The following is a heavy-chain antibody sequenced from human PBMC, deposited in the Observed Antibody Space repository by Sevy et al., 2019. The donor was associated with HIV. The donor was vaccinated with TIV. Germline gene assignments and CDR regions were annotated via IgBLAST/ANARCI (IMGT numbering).Heavy chain of an antibody. CDR2: INHSGST. CDR1: GGAFSGYY. Sequence: SETLSLTCAVYGGAFSGYYWSWFRQPPGKGLGWIGEINHSGSTNYNPSLKSRVTISIGTSKNQFSLKLSSVTAADTAVYYCARHCSSTNCSHSFDIWGQGTMVTVSS. V-gene: IGHV4-34*01. J-gene: IGHJ3*02. CDR3: ARHCSSTNCSHSFDI. D-gene: IGHD2-2*01.